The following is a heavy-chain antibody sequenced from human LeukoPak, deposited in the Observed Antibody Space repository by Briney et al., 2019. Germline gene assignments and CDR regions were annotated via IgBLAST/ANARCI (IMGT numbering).Heavy chain of an antibody. Sequence: SETLSLTCAVSNYSISSNYYWGWIRQPPGKGLEWIGCIYRSGSAYYNPSLKSRVTISVDTSKNQFSLKLISVTAADTAVYYCARTAVRWYFDFWGRDSLVTVSS. V-gene: IGHV4-38-2*01. J-gene: IGHJ2*01. CDR2: IYRSGSA. D-gene: IGHD6-19*01. CDR3: ARTAVRWYFDF. CDR1: NYSISSNYY.